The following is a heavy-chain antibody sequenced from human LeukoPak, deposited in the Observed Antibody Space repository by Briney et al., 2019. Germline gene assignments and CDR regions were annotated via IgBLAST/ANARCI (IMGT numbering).Heavy chain of an antibody. CDR1: GGTISRYY. V-gene: IGHV4-59*01. Sequence: SETLSLTCTVSGGTISRYYCSWIRPPPGKGLEWIAYIDYSGSTNYNPSFESRLTISLDAPKNQFSLKLSSVTAADTAVYYCARDRRRDRQHAFDIWGQGTMVTVSS. CDR3: ARDRRRDRQHAFDI. D-gene: IGHD1-1*01. J-gene: IGHJ3*02. CDR2: IDYSGST.